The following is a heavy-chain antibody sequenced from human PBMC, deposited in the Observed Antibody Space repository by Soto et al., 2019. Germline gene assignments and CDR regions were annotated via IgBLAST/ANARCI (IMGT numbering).Heavy chain of an antibody. Sequence: ASVKVSCKASGYTFTSYGISWVRQAPGQGLEWMGRISAYNGNTNYAQKLQGRVTMTTDTSTSTAYMELRSLRSDDTAVYYCARGLNRYNWKHETTFDPWGQGTLVTVSS. J-gene: IGHJ5*02. CDR2: ISAYNGNT. V-gene: IGHV1-18*01. CDR3: ARGLNRYNWKHETTFDP. CDR1: GYTFTSYG. D-gene: IGHD1-20*01.